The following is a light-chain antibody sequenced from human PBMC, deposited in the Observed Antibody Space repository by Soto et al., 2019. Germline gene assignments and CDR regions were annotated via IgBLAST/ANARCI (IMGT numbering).Light chain of an antibody. CDR1: QSISSW. V-gene: IGKV1-5*03. J-gene: IGKJ3*01. CDR2: KAS. Sequence: DIQMTQSPSTLSASVGYRVTITCRASQSISSWLAWYQQKPGKAPKLLIYKASTLESGVPSKFSGSGSGTEFTLTISCLQPDDVATYYCQQYNSYSQFTFGPGTKVDIK. CDR3: QQYNSYSQFT.